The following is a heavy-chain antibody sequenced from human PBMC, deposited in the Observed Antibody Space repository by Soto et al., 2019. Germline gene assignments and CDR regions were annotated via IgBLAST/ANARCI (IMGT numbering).Heavy chain of an antibody. CDR3: AGLTTPYGMDV. Sequence: QVQLVQYGAEVKKPGSSVKVSCKASGGTFSSYAISWVRPAPGQGLERMGGIIPIFGTANYAQKFQGRVTITSDESTSTAYMELSRLRTEDTAVYYCAGLTTPYGMDVWGQGTTVTVSS. CDR2: IIPIFGTA. J-gene: IGHJ6*02. CDR1: GGTFSSYA. V-gene: IGHV1-69*01. D-gene: IGHD4-17*01.